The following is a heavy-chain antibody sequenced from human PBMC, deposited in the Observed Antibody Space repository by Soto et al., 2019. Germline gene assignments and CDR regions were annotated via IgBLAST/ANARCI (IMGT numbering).Heavy chain of an antibody. V-gene: IGHV3-23*01. Sequence: EVQLLESGGGLVQPGGSLRLSCAASGFTFSSYAMSWVRQAPGKGLEWVSAISGSGDSTYYADSVKGRFTISRDNSKNPQYLQMNSLRAEDTAVYYCAKRTVGWYFELWGRGTLVTVSS. J-gene: IGHJ2*01. D-gene: IGHD4-17*01. CDR2: ISGSGDST. CDR1: GFTFSSYA. CDR3: AKRTVGWYFEL.